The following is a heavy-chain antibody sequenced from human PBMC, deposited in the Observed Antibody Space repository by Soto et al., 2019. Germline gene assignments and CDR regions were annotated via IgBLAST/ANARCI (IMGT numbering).Heavy chain of an antibody. D-gene: IGHD6-19*01. Sequence: HPGGSLRLSCAASGFTFRSQWMHWVRQAPGKGLVWVAGISSSGSSANYADFVKGRFTISRDNSKDTLYLQMNSLRAEDTAVYYCAKMLRAGISSWFDPWGQGTLVTVSS. V-gene: IGHV3-74*01. CDR1: GFTFRSQW. J-gene: IGHJ5*02. CDR3: AKMLRAGISSWFDP. CDR2: ISSSGSSA.